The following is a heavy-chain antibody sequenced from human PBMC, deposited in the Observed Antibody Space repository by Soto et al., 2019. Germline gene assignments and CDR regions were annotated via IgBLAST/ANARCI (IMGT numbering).Heavy chain of an antibody. D-gene: IGHD2-8*01. CDR2: IIPIFGTA. CDR3: ARDDGRRCTNGVCRFRYYYYGMDV. Sequence: SVKVSCKASGGTFSSYAISWVRQAPGQGLEWMGGIIPIFGTANYAQKFQGRVTITADESTSTAYMELSSLRSEDTAVYYCARDDGRRCTNGVCRFRYYYYGMDVWGQGTTVTVSS. J-gene: IGHJ6*02. V-gene: IGHV1-69*13. CDR1: GGTFSSYA.